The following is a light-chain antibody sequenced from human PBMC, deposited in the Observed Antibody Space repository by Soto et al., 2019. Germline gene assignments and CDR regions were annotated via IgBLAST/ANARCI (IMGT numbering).Light chain of an antibody. CDR1: QSVSSS. V-gene: IGKV3-11*01. J-gene: IGKJ1*01. CDR3: QQRSNWPWT. Sequence: EIVFTQSPATLSLSPGERATLSCRASQSVSSSLAWYQQKPGQAPRLLIYDASNRATGIPARFSGSGSVTDFTLTISSLEPEDFAVYYCQQRSNWPWTFGQGTKVEIK. CDR2: DAS.